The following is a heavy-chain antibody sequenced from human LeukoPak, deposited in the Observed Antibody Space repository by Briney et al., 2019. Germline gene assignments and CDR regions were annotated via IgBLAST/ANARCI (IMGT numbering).Heavy chain of an antibody. D-gene: IGHD6-13*01. V-gene: IGHV1-46*01. CDR3: AKDRMLAAAVFDY. CDR2: INPSGGST. Sequence: ASVKVSCKASGYTFTNYYMHWVRQAPGQGLEWMGIINPSGGSTSYAQKFQGRVTMTRDTSTSTVYMELSSLRSEDTAVYYCAKDRMLAAAVFDYWGQGTLVTVSS. CDR1: GYTFTNYY. J-gene: IGHJ4*02.